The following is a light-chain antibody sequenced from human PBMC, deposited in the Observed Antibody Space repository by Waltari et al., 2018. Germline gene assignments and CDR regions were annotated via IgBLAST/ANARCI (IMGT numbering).Light chain of an antibody. Sequence: QSALTQPPSASGSPGQSVTIPCPGTSSAVGGYNYVSWYQQHPGKAPKLMIYEVSKRPSGVPDRFSGSKSGNTASLTVSGLQAEDEADYYCSSYAGSNPVVFGGGTKLTVL. J-gene: IGLJ2*01. CDR1: SSAVGGYNY. CDR3: SSYAGSNPVV. CDR2: EVS. V-gene: IGLV2-8*01.